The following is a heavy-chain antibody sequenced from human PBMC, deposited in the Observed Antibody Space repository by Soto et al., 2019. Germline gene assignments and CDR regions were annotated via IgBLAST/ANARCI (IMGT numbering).Heavy chain of an antibody. CDR1: GYTFTSYY. Sequence: QVQLVQSGAEVKKPGASVKVSCKASGYTFTSYYMHWVRQAPGQGLEWMGIINPSGGSTSYAQKSQGRVTMTRDTSTSTVDMELSSLRSEDTAVYYCARDRGDCGGDCPPSYFDYWGQGTLVTVSS. J-gene: IGHJ4*02. CDR3: ARDRGDCGGDCPPSYFDY. V-gene: IGHV1-46*01. D-gene: IGHD2-21*02. CDR2: INPSGGST.